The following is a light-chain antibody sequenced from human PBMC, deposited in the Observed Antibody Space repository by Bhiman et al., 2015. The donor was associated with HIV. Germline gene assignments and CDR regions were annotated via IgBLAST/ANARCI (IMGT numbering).Light chain of an antibody. V-gene: IGLV2-18*02. CDR3: SSYTSDSTWV. J-gene: IGLJ3*02. CDR1: SSDVGSYNR. Sequence: QSALTQPPSASGSPGQSVTISCTGTSSDVGSYNRVSWYQQPPGKAPKLMIYEVSKRPSGVSHRFSGSKSGNTASLTISGLQAEDEADYYCSSYTSDSTWVFGGGTTLTVL. CDR2: EVS.